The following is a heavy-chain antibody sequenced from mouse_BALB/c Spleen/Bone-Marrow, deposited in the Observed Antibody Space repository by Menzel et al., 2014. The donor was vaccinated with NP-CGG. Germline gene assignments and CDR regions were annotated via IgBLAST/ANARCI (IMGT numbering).Heavy chain of an antibody. Sequence: QVQLKESGAELVKPGASVKLSCKASGYTFTSYWMHWVKQRPGQGLEWIGEINPSNGRTNYNEKFQNKATLTVDKSSSTAYMQLSSLTSEDSAVYYCARRDGDYWGQGTTLTVSS. CDR1: GYTFTSYW. V-gene: IGHV1S81*02. CDR2: INPSNGRT. J-gene: IGHJ2*01. CDR3: ARRDGDY.